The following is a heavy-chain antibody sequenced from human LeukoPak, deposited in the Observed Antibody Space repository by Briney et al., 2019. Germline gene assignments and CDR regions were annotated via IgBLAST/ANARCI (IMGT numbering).Heavy chain of an antibody. Sequence: GGSLRLSCAASGFTFSSYWMHWVRQAPGKGLVWVSRINSDGSSTSYADSVKGRFTISRDNSKNTLYLQMNSLRAEDTAVYYCANLYYYDSSGRNRFDYWGQGTLVTVSS. CDR3: ANLYYYDSSGRNRFDY. J-gene: IGHJ4*02. CDR1: GFTFSSYW. CDR2: INSDGSST. D-gene: IGHD3-22*01. V-gene: IGHV3-74*01.